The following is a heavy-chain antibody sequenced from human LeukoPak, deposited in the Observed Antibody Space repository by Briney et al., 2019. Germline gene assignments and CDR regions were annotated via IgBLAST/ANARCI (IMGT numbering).Heavy chain of an antibody. J-gene: IGHJ4*02. CDR1: GGSISGAYY. CDR3: ARHAMGSGYNFDY. V-gene: IGHV4-31*03. Sequence: SETLSLTCSVSGGSISGAYYWSWIRQHPGKGLEYFGYIYYSGTTYYNPSLQSRVTISVDTSKNQFSLKLSSVTAADTAVYYCARHAMGSGYNFDYWGQGTLVTVSS. D-gene: IGHD3-22*01. CDR2: IYYSGTT.